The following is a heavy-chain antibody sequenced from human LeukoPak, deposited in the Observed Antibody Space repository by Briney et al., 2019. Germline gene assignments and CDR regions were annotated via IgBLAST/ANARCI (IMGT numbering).Heavy chain of an antibody. J-gene: IGHJ4*02. CDR3: ARVGVAVAGTGVDY. CDR2: ISSSSSYI. V-gene: IGHV3-21*01. Sequence: GGSLRLSCAASGFTFSSYSMNWVRQAPGKGLEWVSSISSSSSYIYYADSVKGRFTISRDNAKNSLYLQMNSLRAEDTAVHYCARVGVAVAGTGVDYWGQGTLVTVSS. D-gene: IGHD6-19*01. CDR1: GFTFSSYS.